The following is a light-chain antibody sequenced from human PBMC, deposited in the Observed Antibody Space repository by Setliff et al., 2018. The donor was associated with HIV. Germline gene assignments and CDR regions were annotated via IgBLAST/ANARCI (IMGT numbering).Light chain of an antibody. CDR3: QQYYSTPQT. CDR2: WAS. J-gene: IGKJ1*01. V-gene: IGKV4-1*01. CDR1: QSVLYSSNNKNY. Sequence: DIVMTQSPDSLAVSLGERATINCKSSQSVLYSSNNKNYLAWYQQKPRQPPKLLIYWASTRESGVPDRFSGSGSGTDFTLTISSLQAEDVAVYYCQQYYSTPQTFGQGTKV.